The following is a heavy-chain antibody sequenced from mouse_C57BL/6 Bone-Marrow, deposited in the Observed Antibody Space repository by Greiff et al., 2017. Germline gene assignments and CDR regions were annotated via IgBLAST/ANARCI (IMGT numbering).Heavy chain of an antibody. CDR3: ARLDSSGPFAY. CDR2: ISSGGSYT. CDR1: GFTFSSYG. J-gene: IGHJ3*01. D-gene: IGHD3-2*02. Sequence: EVKLQESGGDLVKPGGSLKLSCAASGFTFSSYGMSWVRQTPDKRLEWVATISSGGSYTYYPDSVKGRVTISRDNAKNTLYLQMRSLKSEDTAMYYCARLDSSGPFAYWGQGTMVTVYA. V-gene: IGHV5-6*01.